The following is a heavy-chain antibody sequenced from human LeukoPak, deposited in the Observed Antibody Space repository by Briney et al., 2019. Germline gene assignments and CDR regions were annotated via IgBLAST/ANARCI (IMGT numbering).Heavy chain of an antibody. CDR1: GGTFSSYA. CDR2: INPNRGGT. V-gene: IGHV1-2*02. CDR3: ASAPVYQLPCDY. D-gene: IGHD2-2*01. J-gene: IGHJ4*02. Sequence: ASVKVSCEASGGTFSSYAISWVRQAPGQGLEWMGWINPNRGGTNYAQKFQGRVTMTRDTSISTAYMELSRLRSDDTAVYYCASAPVYQLPCDYWGQGTLVTVSS.